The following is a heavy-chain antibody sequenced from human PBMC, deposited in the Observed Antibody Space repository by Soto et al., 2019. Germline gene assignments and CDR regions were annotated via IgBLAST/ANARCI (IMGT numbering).Heavy chain of an antibody. CDR3: ARVTSSRYCSGGSCYYYYYMDV. J-gene: IGHJ6*03. Sequence: SETLSLTCAVYGGSFSGYYWSWIRQPPGKGLEWIGEINHSGSTNYNPSLKSRVTISVDTSKNQFSLKLSSVTAADTAVYYCARVTSSRYCSGGSCYYYYYMDVWGKGTTVTVSS. CDR1: GGSFSGYY. D-gene: IGHD2-15*01. V-gene: IGHV4-34*01. CDR2: INHSGST.